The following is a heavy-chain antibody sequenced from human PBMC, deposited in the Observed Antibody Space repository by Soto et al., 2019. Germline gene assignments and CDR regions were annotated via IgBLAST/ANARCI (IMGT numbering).Heavy chain of an antibody. CDR3: ARRQISPPTRGAASARGGMDV. V-gene: IGHV3-33*01. J-gene: IGHJ6*02. Sequence: QAQLVESGGGVVQPGRSLRLSCAASGFNFNNYGMHWVRQAPGKGLEWVAVIWNDGNGYYYANSVKGRLTISRDNSKNTLYLHMSSLRAEDTAVYYCARRQISPPTRGAASARGGMDVWGQGTTVTVSS. D-gene: IGHD6-13*01. CDR2: IWNDGNGY. CDR1: GFNFNNYG.